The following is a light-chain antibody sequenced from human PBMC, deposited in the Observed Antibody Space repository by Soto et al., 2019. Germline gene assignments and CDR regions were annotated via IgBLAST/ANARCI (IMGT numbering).Light chain of an antibody. CDR3: QQYNNWPPIT. Sequence: DIVLTQSPDTLAVSPGEVATLSCWASQSVTSNLAWYQQKRGQAPRLLIYAASTRATGVPARFSGSGSGTEFTLTISSLQSEDFAVYYCQQYNNWPPITFGQGTRLEN. CDR1: QSVTSN. J-gene: IGKJ5*01. CDR2: AAS. V-gene: IGKV3D-15*01.